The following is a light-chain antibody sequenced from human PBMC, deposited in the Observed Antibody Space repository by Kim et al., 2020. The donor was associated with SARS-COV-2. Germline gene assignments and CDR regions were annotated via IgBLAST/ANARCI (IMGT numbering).Light chain of an antibody. J-gene: IGKJ1*01. CDR2: AAS. CDR3: QKYNDAPWT. CDR1: RGISNS. Sequence: DIQMTQSPSSLSASVGDRVSITCRASRGISNSLAWYQQKPGKVPKLLIYAASTLQSGVPSRFSGSGSGTDFTLTISSLQPEDVATYYCQKYNDAPWTFGQGTKVDIK. V-gene: IGKV1-27*01.